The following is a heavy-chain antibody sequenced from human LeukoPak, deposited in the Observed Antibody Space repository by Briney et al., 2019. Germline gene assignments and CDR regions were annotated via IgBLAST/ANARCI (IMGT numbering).Heavy chain of an antibody. CDR1: GFTFSAYA. D-gene: IGHD4-17*01. J-gene: IGHJ4*02. CDR3: ARDITVTRFDY. V-gene: IGHV3-30-3*01. CDR2: ILYDGTNK. Sequence: PGWSLTLSCAACGFTFSAYAMHWLRQAPGKGLDWVAVILYDGTNKYYADSVKGRFTISRDNSQNTLYLQMNSLRGEDTAVYYCARDITVTRFDYWGQGTLVTVSS.